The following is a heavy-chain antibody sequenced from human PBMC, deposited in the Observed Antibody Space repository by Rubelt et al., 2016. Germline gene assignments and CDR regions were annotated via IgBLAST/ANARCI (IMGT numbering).Heavy chain of an antibody. J-gene: IGHJ4*02. D-gene: IGHD4-11*01. CDR3: AREDYSNYVNYFDY. V-gene: IGHV3-23*01. CDR2: ISGSGGST. Sequence: VRQAPGKGLEWVSAISGSGGSTYYADSVKGRFIISRDNSKNTLYLQMNSLRAEDTAVYYCAREDYSNYVNYFDYWGQGTLVTVSS.